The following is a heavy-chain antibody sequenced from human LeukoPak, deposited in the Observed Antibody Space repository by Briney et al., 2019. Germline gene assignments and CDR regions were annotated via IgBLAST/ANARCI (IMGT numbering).Heavy chain of an antibody. CDR3: ARPTMHGVDY. CDR1: GGSISSSSYY. V-gene: IGHV4-39*01. Sequence: SETLSLTCTVSGGSISSSSYYWGWIRQPPGKGLEWIGSIYYSGSTYYNPSLKSRVTISVDTSKNQFSLKLSSVTAADTAVYYCARPTMHGVDYWGQGTLVTVSS. D-gene: IGHD2-2*01. CDR2: IYYSGST. J-gene: IGHJ4*02.